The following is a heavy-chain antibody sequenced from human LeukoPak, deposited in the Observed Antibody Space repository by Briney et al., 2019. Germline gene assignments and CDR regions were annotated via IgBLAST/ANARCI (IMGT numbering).Heavy chain of an antibody. V-gene: IGHV3-30*01. CDR3: ARSTGDCSGGTCYSDFDC. CDR1: GFSFSYYA. Sequence: GMFLRLSCAASGFSFSYYAMHWVRQAPGKGLEWVAVISNNGTNKYYADSVKGRFTISRDNSKNTLYLQMNSLRAEDTAVYYCARSTGDCSGGTCYSDFDCWGQGTLVTVSS. D-gene: IGHD2-15*01. CDR2: ISNNGTNK. J-gene: IGHJ4*02.